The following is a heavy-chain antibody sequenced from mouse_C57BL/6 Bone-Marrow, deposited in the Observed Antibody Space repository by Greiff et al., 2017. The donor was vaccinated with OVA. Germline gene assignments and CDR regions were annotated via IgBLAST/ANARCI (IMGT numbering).Heavy chain of an antibody. CDR1: GFTFSSYA. CDR2: ISDGGSYT. CDR3: ARDREDGYNENYFDY. D-gene: IGHD2-3*01. V-gene: IGHV5-4*01. Sequence: DVKLLESGGGLVKPGGSVKLSCAASGFTFSSYAMPWVRQTPEKRLAWVATISDGGSYTNYPDNVKGRFTFSRDNAKNNLYLQMSHLKSEDTAMYYCARDREDGYNENYFDYWGQGTTLTVSS. J-gene: IGHJ2*01.